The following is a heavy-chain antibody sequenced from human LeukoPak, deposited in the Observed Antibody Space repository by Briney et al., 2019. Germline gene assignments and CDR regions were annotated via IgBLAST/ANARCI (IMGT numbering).Heavy chain of an antibody. V-gene: IGHV1-46*01. CDR3: ARLSTTGYDWWDY. CDR2: INPSGGST. CDR1: GYTFTSYG. J-gene: IGHJ4*02. Sequence: GASVKVSCKASGYTFTSYGITWVRQAPGQGLEWMGIINPSGGSTSYAQKFQGRVTMTRDTSTSTVYMELSSLRSEDTAVYYCARLSTTGYDWWDYWGQGTLVTVSS. D-gene: IGHD5-12*01.